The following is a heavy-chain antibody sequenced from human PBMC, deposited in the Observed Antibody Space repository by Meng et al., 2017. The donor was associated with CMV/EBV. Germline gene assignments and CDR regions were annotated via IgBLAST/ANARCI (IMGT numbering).Heavy chain of an antibody. CDR2: IYSGGSST. CDR1: GFTFSSYA. J-gene: IGHJ4*02. V-gene: IGHV3-23*03. CDR3: AKSLNYYDSSGYSQPFDY. D-gene: IGHD3-22*01. Sequence: LSLTCAASGFTFSSYAMSWVRQAPGKGLEWVSVIYSGGSSTYYADSVKGRFTISRDNSKNTLYLQMNSLRAEDTAVYYCAKSLNYYDSSGYSQPFDYWGQGTLVTVSS.